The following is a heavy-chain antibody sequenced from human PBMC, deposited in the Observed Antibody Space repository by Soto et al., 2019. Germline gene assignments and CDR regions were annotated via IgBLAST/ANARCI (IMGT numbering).Heavy chain of an antibody. J-gene: IGHJ6*02. CDR1: GGTFSSYA. CDR3: ASTSGSGWTYYYYGMDV. V-gene: IGHV1-69*01. CDR2: IIPIFGTA. D-gene: IGHD6-19*01. Sequence: QVQLVQSGAEVKKPGSSVKVSCKASGGTFSSYAISWVRQAPGQGREWMGRIIPIFGTANYAQKFQGRVTITADESTSTAYMELSSLRSEDTAVYYCASTSGSGWTYYYYGMDVWGQGTTVTVSS.